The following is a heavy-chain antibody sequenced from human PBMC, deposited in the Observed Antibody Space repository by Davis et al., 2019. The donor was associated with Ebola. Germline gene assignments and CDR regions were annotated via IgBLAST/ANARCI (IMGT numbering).Heavy chain of an antibody. D-gene: IGHD6-13*01. J-gene: IGHJ6*02. CDR2: IDWDDDK. CDR1: GFSLSTSGMC. Sequence: SGPTLMKPPQTLTLTCTFSGFSLSTSGMCVSWIRQPPGKALEWLARIDWDDDKYYSTSLKTRLTISKDTSKNQVVLTMTNMDPVDTATYYCARIPLIAAAGPLGMDVWGQGTTVTVSS. CDR3: ARIPLIAAAGPLGMDV. V-gene: IGHV2-70*11.